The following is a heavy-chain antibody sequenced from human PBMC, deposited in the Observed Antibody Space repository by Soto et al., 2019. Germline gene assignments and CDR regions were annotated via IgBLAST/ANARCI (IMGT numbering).Heavy chain of an antibody. D-gene: IGHD6-13*01. J-gene: IGHJ4*02. V-gene: IGHV3-23*01. CDR2: ISGIGGST. CDR3: ARGSSGYISSWYYFDY. Sequence: GGSLRLSCTASGFTFTYYALSWVRQSPGKGLEWVATISGIGGSTYLADSVKGRLSISRDNSKNTVSLLMNSLRAEDTAVYFCARGSSGYISSWYYFDYWGRGTLVTVSS. CDR1: GFTFTYYA.